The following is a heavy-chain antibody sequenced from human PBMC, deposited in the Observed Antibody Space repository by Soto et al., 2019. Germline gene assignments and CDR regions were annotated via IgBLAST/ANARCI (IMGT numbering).Heavy chain of an antibody. D-gene: IGHD3-16*02. V-gene: IGHV1-24*01. J-gene: IGHJ4*02. CDR1: GYTLTELS. CDR3: AVMITFGGVIVTPFDY. Sequence: ASVKVSCKVSGYTLTELSMHWVRQAPGKGLEWMGGFDPEDGEAIYAQKFQGRVTMTEDTSTDTAYMELSSLRSEDTAVYYCAVMITFGGVIVTPFDYWGQGTLVTVSS. CDR2: FDPEDGEA.